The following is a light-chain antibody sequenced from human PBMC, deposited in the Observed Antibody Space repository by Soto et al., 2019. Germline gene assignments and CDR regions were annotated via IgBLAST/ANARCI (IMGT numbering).Light chain of an antibody. J-gene: IGLJ1*01. Sequence: QSVLTQPASVSGSPGQSITISCSGSSSDVGNGYDSVSWYQQHPGKAPKLIIYEVTNRPSGVSSRFSGSKSGNTASLTISVLQAEDEADYYFISYTSSRAYVFGIGTKVTVL. V-gene: IGLV2-14*01. CDR2: EVT. CDR1: SSDVGNGYDS. CDR3: ISYTSSRAYV.